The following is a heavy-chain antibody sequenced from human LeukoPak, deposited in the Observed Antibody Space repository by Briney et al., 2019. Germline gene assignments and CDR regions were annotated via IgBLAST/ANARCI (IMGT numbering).Heavy chain of an antibody. CDR3: ARDRGTFGVVDS. V-gene: IGHV3-48*04. CDR1: GFTFSSYA. Sequence: HPGGSLRLPCAASGFTFSSYAMSWVRQSPGRGLEWVAYIGTSSRTIYQAKSVKGRFSISRDNAKNSLFLQMDSLRVEDTAVYYCARDRGTFGVVDSWGQGTLVAVSS. D-gene: IGHD3-3*01. J-gene: IGHJ4*02. CDR2: IGTSSRTI.